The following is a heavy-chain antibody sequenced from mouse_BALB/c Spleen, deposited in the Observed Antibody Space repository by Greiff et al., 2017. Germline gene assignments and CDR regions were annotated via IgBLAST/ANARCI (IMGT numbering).Heavy chain of an antibody. CDR2: ISYDGSN. CDR3: ARGEGGAMDY. CDR1: GYSITSGYY. Sequence: EVKLMESGPGLVKPSQSLSLTCSVTGYSITSGYYWNWIRQFPGNKLEWMGYISYDGSNNYNPSLKNRISITRDTSKNQFFLKLNSVTTEDTATYYCARGEGGAMDYWGQGTSVTVSS. V-gene: IGHV3-6*02. J-gene: IGHJ4*01.